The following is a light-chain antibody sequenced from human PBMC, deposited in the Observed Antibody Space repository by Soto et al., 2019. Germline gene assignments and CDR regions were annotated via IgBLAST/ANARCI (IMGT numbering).Light chain of an antibody. CDR3: SSYTDRKNLV. V-gene: IGLV2-8*01. CDR1: SSDIGGYNS. CDR2: DVT. J-gene: IGLJ1*01. Sequence: QSALTQSPSASGSPGQSVTISCTGTSSDIGGYNSVSWYQQHPGKAPKVMIYDVTKRPSGVPDRFSGSKSGNTASLTVSALQAEDEAVYYCSSYTDRKNLVFGTGTKVTVL.